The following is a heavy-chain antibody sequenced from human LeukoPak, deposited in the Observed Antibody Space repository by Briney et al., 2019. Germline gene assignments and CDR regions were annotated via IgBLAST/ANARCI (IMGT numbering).Heavy chain of an antibody. V-gene: IGHV3-23*01. D-gene: IGHD4/OR15-4a*01. J-gene: IGHJ4*02. CDR3: AKGFVRASMVRFLFDY. CDR2: ISGSGGST. Sequence: GGSLRLSCAAPGFTFSSYAMSWVRQAPGKGLEWVSAISGSGGSTYYADSVKGRFTISRDNSKNTLYLQMNSLRAEDTAVYYCAKGFVRASMVRFLFDYWGRGTLVTVSS. CDR1: GFTFSSYA.